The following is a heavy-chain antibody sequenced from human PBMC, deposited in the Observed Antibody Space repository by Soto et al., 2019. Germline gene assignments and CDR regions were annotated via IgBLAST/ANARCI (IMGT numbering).Heavy chain of an antibody. CDR3: AREGVAPYYYYGMDV. D-gene: IGHD5-12*01. CDR1: GYTLTRAG. J-gene: IGHJ6*02. Sequence: ASVKGSCKASGYTLTRAGISWVRQAPGQGLEWMGWISTYNGDTNYAQTFQGRVTMTTDTSTSTVHMEVRSLRSDDTAVYYCAREGVAPYYYYGMDVWGQGTPVTVS. CDR2: ISTYNGDT. V-gene: IGHV1-18*01.